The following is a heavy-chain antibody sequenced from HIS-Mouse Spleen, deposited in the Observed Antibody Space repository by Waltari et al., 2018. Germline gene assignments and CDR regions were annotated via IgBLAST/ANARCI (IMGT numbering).Heavy chain of an antibody. Sequence: QVQLVQSGAEVKKPGASVKVSCKASGYTFTGYYMHWVRQAPGQRLEGMGWINPNSGGTNYAQKFQGRVTMTRDTSISTAYMELSRLRSDDTAVYYCAREPLRDGYNSYYYYGMDVWGQGTTVTVSS. CDR1: GYTFTGYY. D-gene: IGHD5-12*01. CDR3: AREPLRDGYNSYYYYGMDV. V-gene: IGHV1-2*02. CDR2: INPNSGGT. J-gene: IGHJ6*02.